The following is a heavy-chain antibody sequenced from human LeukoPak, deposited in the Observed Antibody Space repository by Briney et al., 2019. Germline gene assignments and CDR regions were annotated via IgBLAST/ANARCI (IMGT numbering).Heavy chain of an antibody. V-gene: IGHV3-23*01. D-gene: IGHD3-22*01. CDR1: GFTFSSYA. CDR2: ISGSGGST. J-gene: IGHJ3*02. Sequence: GGSLRLSCAASGFTFSSYAMSWVRQAPGKGLEWVSAISGSGGSTYYADSVKGRFTISRDNSKNTLYLQMNSLRAEDTAVYYCAKDFNYYDSSGYYLSAFDIWGQGTMVTVSS. CDR3: AKDFNYYDSSGYYLSAFDI.